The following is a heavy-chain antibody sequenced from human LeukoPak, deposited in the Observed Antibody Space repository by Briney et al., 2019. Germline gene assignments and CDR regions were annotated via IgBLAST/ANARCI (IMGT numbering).Heavy chain of an antibody. CDR3: ARGHKTYYDFWSGYYPYYYYGMDV. Sequence: SVKVSCKASRGTFSSYAISWVRQAPGQGLEWMGRIIPILGIANYAQKFQGRVTITADKSTSTAYMELSSLRSEDTAVYYCARGHKTYYDFWSGYYPYYYYGMDVWGQGTTVTVSS. CDR2: IIPILGIA. V-gene: IGHV1-69*04. J-gene: IGHJ6*02. CDR1: RGTFSSYA. D-gene: IGHD3-3*01.